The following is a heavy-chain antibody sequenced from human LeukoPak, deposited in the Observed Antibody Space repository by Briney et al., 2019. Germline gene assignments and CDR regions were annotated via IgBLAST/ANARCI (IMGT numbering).Heavy chain of an antibody. CDR3: AREYDSTSAFDY. CDR2: INPSGGST. CDR1: GYTFSSYY. D-gene: IGHD3-22*01. J-gene: IGHJ4*02. Sequence: GASVKVSCKASGYTFSSYYMHWVLQAPGQGLEWMGIINPSGGSTNYAQKFQGRVTMTRDTSTSTVYMELSSLRSEDTAVYYCAREYDSTSAFDYWGQGTLVTVSS. V-gene: IGHV1-46*01.